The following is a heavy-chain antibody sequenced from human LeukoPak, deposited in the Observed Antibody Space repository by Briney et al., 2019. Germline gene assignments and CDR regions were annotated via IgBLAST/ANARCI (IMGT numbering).Heavy chain of an antibody. CDR3: ARDHGSSGFNY. V-gene: IGHV4-59*01. Sequence: SSETLSLTCTLSGGALSSYYWSWIRQPPAKGLEWIGYIYNSGSTNYSPSLTSRVTISVDTTKNQFSLELNSVTAADTAVYYCARDHGSSGFNYWGQGTLVTVSS. D-gene: IGHD1-26*01. CDR2: IYNSGST. CDR1: GGALSSYY. J-gene: IGHJ4*02.